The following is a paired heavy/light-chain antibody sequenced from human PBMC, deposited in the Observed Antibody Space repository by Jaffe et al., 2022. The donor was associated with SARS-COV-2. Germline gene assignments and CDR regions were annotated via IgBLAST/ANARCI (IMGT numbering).Light chain of an antibody. CDR1: QGIGNQ. Sequence: EIQLTQSPSSLSASVGDRVIITCRASQGIGNQLAWIQQKPGKAPKSLIYAASTLQIGVPSKFSGSGSGTEFTLTISSLQPEDFATYYCQQYNGYPRTFGPGTRVDIK. CDR3: QQYNGYPRT. V-gene: IGKV1-16*02. CDR2: AAS. J-gene: IGKJ3*01.
Heavy chain of an antibody. Sequence: EVSVVESGGGLVQPGGSLRLSCAASGFTLGGHWMSWVRQAPGKGLEWVATIKQDGSEKYYLDSVKGRFTVSRDNARNSLFLQMNSLRAEDTAVYYCARDGRIIPTPNCWGQGTLVTVSS. CDR3: ARDGRIIPTPNC. CDR1: GFTLGGHW. CDR2: IKQDGSEK. V-gene: IGHV3-7*01. J-gene: IGHJ4*02. D-gene: IGHD2-21*01.